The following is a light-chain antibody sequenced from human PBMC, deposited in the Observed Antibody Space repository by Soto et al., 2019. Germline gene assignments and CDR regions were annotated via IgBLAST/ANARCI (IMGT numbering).Light chain of an antibody. CDR3: LQFNTFPWT. Sequence: DIPMTQSPSTLSASVGDRVNMTCRASQNIGCWVDGYQQQPGKGPKFLINKGSNLESGVPSRISGSGSGTEFTLTISSLQPDDFATYYCLQFNTFPWTFGQGTKGEIK. CDR2: KGS. CDR1: QNIGCW. J-gene: IGKJ1*01. V-gene: IGKV1-5*03.